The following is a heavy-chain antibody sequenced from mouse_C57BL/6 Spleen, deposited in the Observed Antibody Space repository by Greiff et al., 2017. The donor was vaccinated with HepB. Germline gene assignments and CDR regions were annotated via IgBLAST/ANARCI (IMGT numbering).Heavy chain of an antibody. Sequence: EVKLVESGGGLVKPGGSLKLSCAASGFTFSDYGMHWVRQAPEKGLEWVAYISSGSSTIYYADTVKGRFTISRDNAKNTLFLQMTSLRSEDTAMYYCARPLYSNYSYYFDYWGQGTTLTVSS. V-gene: IGHV5-17*01. CDR3: ARPLYSNYSYYFDY. CDR1: GFTFSDYG. CDR2: ISSGSSTI. D-gene: IGHD2-5*01. J-gene: IGHJ2*01.